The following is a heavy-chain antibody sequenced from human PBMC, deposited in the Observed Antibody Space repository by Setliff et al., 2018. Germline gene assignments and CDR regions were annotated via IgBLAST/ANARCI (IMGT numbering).Heavy chain of an antibody. CDR1: GFTFRSYW. CDR3: SRDLQGSGDYVVDY. V-gene: IGHV3-7*01. CDR2: IKKDGSIK. D-gene: IGHD4-17*01. J-gene: IGHJ4*02. Sequence: PGESLKISCEASGFTFRSYWMSWVRQAPGKGLEWVANIKKDGSIKYYLDSVRGRFTISRDNAENSLTLQMNSLRVEDTAVYYCSRDLQGSGDYVVDYWGQGTLVTVSS.